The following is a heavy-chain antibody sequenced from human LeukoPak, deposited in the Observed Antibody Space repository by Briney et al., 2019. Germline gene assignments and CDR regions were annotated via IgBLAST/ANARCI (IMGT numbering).Heavy chain of an antibody. CDR2: IYYCGST. CDR3: ARARYDSSADYYFDY. J-gene: IGHJ4*02. V-gene: IGHV4-59*12. D-gene: IGHD3-22*01. CDR1: GGSISSYY. Sequence: PSETLSLTCTVSGGSISSYYWSWIRQPPGKGLEWIGHIYYCGSTNYNPSLKSRVTISIDTSKNQFSLRLSSVTAADTAVYYCARARYDSSADYYFDYWGQGTLVTVSS.